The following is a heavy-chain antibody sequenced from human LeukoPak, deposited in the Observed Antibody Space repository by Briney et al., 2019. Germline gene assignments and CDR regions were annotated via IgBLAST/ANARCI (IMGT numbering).Heavy chain of an antibody. V-gene: IGHV3-30*01. J-gene: IGHJ4*02. CDR1: GFTFSACA. CDR3: ASGGFYDFWGGYYTPFDY. Sequence: GGSLRLSCAASGFTFSACAMHWVRQAPGKGLEWVAVISYDGNNKYSADSATGRFTISRDNSKNTLYLQMNSLRVEDTAMYYCASGGFYDFWGGYYTPFDYWGQGTLVTVSS. CDR2: ISYDGNNK. D-gene: IGHD3-3*01.